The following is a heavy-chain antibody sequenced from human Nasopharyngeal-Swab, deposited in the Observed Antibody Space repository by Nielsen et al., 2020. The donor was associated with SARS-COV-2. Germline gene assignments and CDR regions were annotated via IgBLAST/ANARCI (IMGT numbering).Heavy chain of an antibody. V-gene: IGHV1-18*01. CDR2: ISAYNGNT. CDR1: GGTFSSYA. CDR3: ATEFYGSGSYYSNWFDP. D-gene: IGHD3-10*01. Sequence: ASVKVSCKASGGTFSSYAISWVRQAPGQGLEWMGWISAYNGNTSYAQKLQGRVTMTTDTSTSTAYMELRSLRSDDTAVYYCATEFYGSGSYYSNWFDPWGQGTLVTVSS. J-gene: IGHJ5*02.